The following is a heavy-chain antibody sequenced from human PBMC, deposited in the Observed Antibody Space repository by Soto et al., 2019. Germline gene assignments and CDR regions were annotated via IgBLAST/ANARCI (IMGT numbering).Heavy chain of an antibody. CDR3: PASGRDVLGFDYKDTEGREM. Sequence: QVQLVQSGPEVKKPGSSVKVSCEASGGTFSNFAVNWVRQAPGQGLEWVGGIIPLFKVAKYAQKFEGRVTIVADDSTSHAYMDWSSRRSDDTALYSFPASGRDVLGFDYKDTEGREMWGQGPVVTVSS. CDR1: GGTFSNFA. CDR2: IIPLFKVA. J-gene: IGHJ3*02. D-gene: IGHD4-4*01. V-gene: IGHV1-69*01.